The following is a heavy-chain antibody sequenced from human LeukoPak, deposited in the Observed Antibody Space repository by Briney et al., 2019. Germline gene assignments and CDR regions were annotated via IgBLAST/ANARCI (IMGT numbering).Heavy chain of an antibody. V-gene: IGHV1-8*03. Sequence: ASVTVSCKASGYTFTSYDINWVRQAPGQGLEWMGWMNPNSGNTGYAQKFQGRVTITRNTSISTAYMELSSLRSEDTAMYYCARKGSSSWYWVFDYWGQGTLVTVSS. CDR1: GYTFTSYD. J-gene: IGHJ4*02. D-gene: IGHD6-13*01. CDR3: ARKGSSSWYWVFDY. CDR2: MNPNSGNT.